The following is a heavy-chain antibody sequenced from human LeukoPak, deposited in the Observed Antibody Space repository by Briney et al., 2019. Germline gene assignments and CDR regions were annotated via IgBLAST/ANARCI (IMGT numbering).Heavy chain of an antibody. Sequence: GGSLRLSCADSGFTVSSNYMRWVRQAPGKGLEWVSVIYSGGSTHYADSVKGRFTISRDNSKNTVYLQMNSLRAEDTAVYYCARDRLHYDSLTGYPADWGQGTLVTVSS. CDR1: GFTVSSNY. CDR3: ARDRLHYDSLTGYPAD. D-gene: IGHD3-9*01. CDR2: IYSGGST. J-gene: IGHJ4*02. V-gene: IGHV3-66*01.